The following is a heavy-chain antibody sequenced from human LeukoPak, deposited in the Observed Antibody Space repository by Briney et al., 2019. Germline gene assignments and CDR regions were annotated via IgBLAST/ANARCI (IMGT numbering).Heavy chain of an antibody. CDR1: GFTVSSTY. Sequence: GGSLRLSCAASGFTVSSTYMSWVRQAPGKGLEWVSVIYNSGTTYYADSVKGRFTISRDNSKNTLFLQMNSLRAEDTAVYYCSRGGYSSSWYHFDYWGQGTLVTVSS. J-gene: IGHJ4*02. D-gene: IGHD6-13*01. V-gene: IGHV3-53*01. CDR2: IYNSGTT. CDR3: SRGGYSSSWYHFDY.